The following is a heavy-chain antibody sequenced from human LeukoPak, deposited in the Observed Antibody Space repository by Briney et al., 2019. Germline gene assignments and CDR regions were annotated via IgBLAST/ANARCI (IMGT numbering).Heavy chain of an antibody. J-gene: IGHJ3*02. V-gene: IGHV3-7*01. CDR3: ARALITVAFDI. Sequence: GGSLRLSCAASGFTFSSYWMNWARQAPGKGLEWVASINHNGNVNYYVDSVKGRFTISRDNAKNSLYLQMNSLRAEDTAVYYCARALITVAFDIWGQGTMVTVSS. CDR1: GFTFSSYW. CDR2: INHNGNVN. D-gene: IGHD5-24*01.